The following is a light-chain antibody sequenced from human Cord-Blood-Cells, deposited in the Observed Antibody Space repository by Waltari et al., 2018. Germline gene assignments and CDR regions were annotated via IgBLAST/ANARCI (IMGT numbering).Light chain of an antibody. J-gene: IGLJ1*01. Sequence: QSALTQPASVSGSPGQSITISCTGTSSDVGGYNYVPSYQQHPVKAPKLMIYEVSNRPSGVSNRFSGSKSGNTASLTISRLQAEDEADYYCSSYTSSSTLYVFGTGTKVTVL. CDR1: SSDVGGYNY. CDR3: SSYTSSSTLYV. V-gene: IGLV2-14*01. CDR2: EVS.